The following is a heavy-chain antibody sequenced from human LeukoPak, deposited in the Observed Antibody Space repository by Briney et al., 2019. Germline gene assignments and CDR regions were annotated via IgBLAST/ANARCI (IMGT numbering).Heavy chain of an antibody. CDR2: ISGSGGIT. CDR1: GLTFSSYA. D-gene: IGHD6-6*01. CDR3: AKGAPSSSSIFDF. V-gene: IGHV3-23*01. Sequence: PGGSLRLSCAASGLTFSSYAMSWVRQAPGKGLEWVSVISGSGGITYYADSVKGRFTISRDNSKNTLYLQMNSLRAEDTAVYYCAKGAPSSSSIFDFWGPGTLVTVSS. J-gene: IGHJ4*02.